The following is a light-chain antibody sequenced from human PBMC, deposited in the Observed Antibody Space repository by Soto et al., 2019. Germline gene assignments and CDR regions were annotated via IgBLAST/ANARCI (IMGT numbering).Light chain of an antibody. CDR1: RSDVGAYNY. CDR2: EVT. V-gene: IGLV2-14*01. Sequence: QSVLTQPASVSGSPGQSIAISCTGTRSDVGAYNYVSWYQQHPGKAPKLMISEVTNRPSEVSDRFSSSKSGNTASLTISGFQAEGEAYYYCISFTSRFTFVFGTGTKVTV. J-gene: IGLJ1*01. CDR3: ISFTSRFTFV.